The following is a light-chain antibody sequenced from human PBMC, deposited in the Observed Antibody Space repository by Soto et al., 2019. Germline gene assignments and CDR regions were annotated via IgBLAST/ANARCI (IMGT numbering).Light chain of an antibody. V-gene: IGKV3-20*01. J-gene: IGKJ2*01. CDR3: QQYGRSPYT. CDR2: GAS. Sequence: EIVLTQSPVTLSLSPGERATLSCRASQKITNNFLAWFQQKPGLAPRLLVYGASTRASGIPDRVGGGGSGVYFALTISRLEPEDFAVYYWQQYGRSPYTFGQGTKMQIK. CDR1: QKITNNF.